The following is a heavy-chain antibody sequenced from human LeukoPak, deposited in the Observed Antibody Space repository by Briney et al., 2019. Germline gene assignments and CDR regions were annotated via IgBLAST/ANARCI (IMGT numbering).Heavy chain of an antibody. CDR3: ARDSGYSGYGFDY. D-gene: IGHD5-12*01. CDR2: ISSSSSYI. Sequence: GGSLRPSCAASGFTFSSYSMNWVRQAPGKGLEWVSSISSSSSYIYYADSVKGRFTISRDNAKNSLYLQMNSLRAEDTAVYYCARDSGYSGYGFDYWGQGTLVTVSS. V-gene: IGHV3-21*01. CDR1: GFTFSSYS. J-gene: IGHJ4*02.